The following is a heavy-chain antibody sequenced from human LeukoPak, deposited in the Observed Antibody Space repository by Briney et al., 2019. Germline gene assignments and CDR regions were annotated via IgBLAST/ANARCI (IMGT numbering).Heavy chain of an antibody. Sequence: PSETLSLTCAVYGGSFSGYYWSWIRQPAGKGLEWIGRINTSGSTNYNPSLKSRVTMSVDTSKNQFSLKLSSVTAADPAVYYCARGFDYWGQGTLVTVSS. V-gene: IGHV4-59*10. J-gene: IGHJ4*02. CDR2: INTSGST. CDR3: ARGFDY. CDR1: GGSFSGYY.